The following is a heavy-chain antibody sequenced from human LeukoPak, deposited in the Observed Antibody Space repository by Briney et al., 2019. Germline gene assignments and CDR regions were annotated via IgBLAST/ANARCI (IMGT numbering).Heavy chain of an antibody. Sequence: ASVKVSCKASGYIFISYYMNWVRQAPGRGLEWMGIITPRDGGTSYAQKFQGRVTMARDTSTSTVYMELSSLRSEDTALYFCARDGNYGMDVWGQGTTVTVSS. J-gene: IGHJ6*02. D-gene: IGHD1-1*01. CDR1: GYIFISYY. CDR3: ARDGNYGMDV. V-gene: IGHV1-46*01. CDR2: ITPRDGGT.